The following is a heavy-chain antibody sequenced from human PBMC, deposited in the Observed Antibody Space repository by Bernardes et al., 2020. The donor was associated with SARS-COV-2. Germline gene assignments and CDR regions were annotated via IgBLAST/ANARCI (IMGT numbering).Heavy chain of an antibody. CDR3: ARTVAGTFRLDY. Sequence: ASVKVSCKASGYTFTSYAIHWLRQAPGQRLEWMGWINGGDGPTTYSQNFQDRLTITRDTSASTAYMELSSLTSEDTAVYYCARTVAGTFRLDYWGQGTLVTGSS. J-gene: IGHJ4*02. CDR2: INGGDGPT. V-gene: IGHV1-3*01. CDR1: GYTFTSYA. D-gene: IGHD6-19*01.